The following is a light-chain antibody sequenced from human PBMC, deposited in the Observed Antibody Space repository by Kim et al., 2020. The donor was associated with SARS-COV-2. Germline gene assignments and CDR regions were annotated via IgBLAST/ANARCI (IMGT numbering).Light chain of an antibody. J-gene: IGKJ1*01. CDR1: QVMRNS. CDR2: AAS. Sequence: SASVGDRVTSPCRASQVMRNSLAWCQQKPGKAPNLLIYAASTLQSGVPSRFSGSGSGTEFTLTISSLQPEDFATYYCQQLNSFPWTFGQGTKLEI. V-gene: IGKV1-9*01. CDR3: QQLNSFPWT.